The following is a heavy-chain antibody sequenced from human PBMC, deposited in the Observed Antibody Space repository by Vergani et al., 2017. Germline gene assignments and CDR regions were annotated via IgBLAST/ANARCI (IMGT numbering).Heavy chain of an antibody. CDR2: IRSKANSYAT. D-gene: IGHD1-1*01. Sequence: EVQLVESGGGLVQPGGSLKLSCAASGFTFSGSAMHWVRQASGKGLEWVGRIRSKANSYATAYAASVKGRFTISRDDSKNTAYLQMNSLRVEDTAVYYCAKDPRGGVAGENWVDFWGQGTLVTVSS. CDR1: GFTFSGSA. CDR3: AKDPRGGVAGENWVDF. V-gene: IGHV3-73*01. J-gene: IGHJ5*01.